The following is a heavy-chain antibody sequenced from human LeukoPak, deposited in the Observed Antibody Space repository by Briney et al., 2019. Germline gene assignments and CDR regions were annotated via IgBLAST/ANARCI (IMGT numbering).Heavy chain of an antibody. D-gene: IGHD2-15*01. CDR1: GYTFTSYY. CDR3: ARGGPGYCSGGSCSHNWFDP. J-gene: IGHJ5*02. Sequence: ASVKVSCKASGYTFTSYYLHWVRQAPGQGLEWMGWINPNSGGTNYAQKFQGWVTMTRDTSISTAYMELSRLRSDDTAVYYCARGGPGYCSGGSCSHNWFDPWGQGTLVTVSS. CDR2: INPNSGGT. V-gene: IGHV1-2*04.